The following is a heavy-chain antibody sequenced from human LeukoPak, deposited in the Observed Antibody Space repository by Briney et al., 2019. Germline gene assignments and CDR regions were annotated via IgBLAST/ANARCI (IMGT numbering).Heavy chain of an antibody. CDR1: GGSISGYY. CDR2: MSYSGGT. J-gene: IGHJ6*02. Sequence: SETLSLTCTVSGGSISGYYWSWIRQSPGKGLEWIGYMSYSGGTNCNPSLESRVTISVDTPKNQFSLRLSSVTAADTAVYYCARQRSLIGNSYFYGMDVWGQGTTVTVSS. V-gene: IGHV4-59*08. D-gene: IGHD2-8*01. CDR3: ARQRSLIGNSYFYGMDV.